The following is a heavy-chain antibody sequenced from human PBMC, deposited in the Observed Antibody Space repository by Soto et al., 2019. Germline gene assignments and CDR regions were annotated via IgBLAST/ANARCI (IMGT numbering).Heavy chain of an antibody. CDR3: ARDCGYSSSCLSDY. D-gene: IGHD6-13*01. CDR1: GYTFTGYY. CDR2: INPNSGGT. V-gene: IGHV1-2*02. J-gene: IGHJ4*02. Sequence: ASVKVSCKASGYTFTGYYMHWVRQAPGQGLEWMGWINPNSGGTNYAQKFQGRVTMTRDTSISTAYMELSRLRSDDTAVYYCARDCGYSSSCLSDYWGQGTLVTVPS.